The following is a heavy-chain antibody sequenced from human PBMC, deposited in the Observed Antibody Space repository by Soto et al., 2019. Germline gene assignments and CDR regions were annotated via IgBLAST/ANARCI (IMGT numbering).Heavy chain of an antibody. CDR2: IYSGGAT. Sequence: EVQLLESGGGLVQPGGSLRLSCVASGFSFSSYAMTWVRQAPGKGLEWVSTIYSGGATYYADFVKGRFTFSRDNSKNTLYLQMNSLRVGDTAVYYCARGSYRAFDYWGQGTLVTVSS. V-gene: IGHV3-23*01. CDR3: ARGSYRAFDY. J-gene: IGHJ4*02. CDR1: GFSFSSYA. D-gene: IGHD4-4*01.